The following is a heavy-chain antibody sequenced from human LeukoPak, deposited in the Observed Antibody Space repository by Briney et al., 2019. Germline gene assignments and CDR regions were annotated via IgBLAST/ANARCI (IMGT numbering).Heavy chain of an antibody. CDR3: AKRPWGPAAIPNWFDP. D-gene: IGHD2-2*02. J-gene: IGHJ5*02. Sequence: PGGSLRLSCVASGITFSSYWLSWVRQAPGKGLEWVANIKQDGSDKYYVDSAKGRFTISRDNAKNSLYLQMNSLRAEDTAVYYCAKRPWGPAAIPNWFDPWGQGTLVTVSS. CDR2: IKQDGSDK. V-gene: IGHV3-7*03. CDR1: GITFSSYW.